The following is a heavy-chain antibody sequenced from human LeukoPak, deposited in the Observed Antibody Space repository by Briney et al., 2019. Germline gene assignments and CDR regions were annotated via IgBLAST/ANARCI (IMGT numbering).Heavy chain of an antibody. J-gene: IGHJ4*02. CDR2: VYSGGNT. CDR3: AKDRSLVVPAAHFDY. D-gene: IGHD2-2*01. Sequence: GGSLRLSCAASGFTVGSSYMNWVRQAPGKGLEWVSVVYSGGNTYYADSVKGRFTISRDYSKNTLYLQMNSLRAEDTAVYYCAKDRSLVVPAAHFDYWGQGTLVTVSS. CDR1: GFTVGSSY. V-gene: IGHV3-53*05.